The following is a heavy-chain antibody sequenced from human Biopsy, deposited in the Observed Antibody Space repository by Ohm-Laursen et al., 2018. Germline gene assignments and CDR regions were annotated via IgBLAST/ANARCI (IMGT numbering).Heavy chain of an antibody. CDR1: GYTFNTYD. CDR3: AREGAFGDTDAYYGLDV. V-gene: IGHV1-8*01. J-gene: IGHJ6*02. CDR2: MNPNSGNT. D-gene: IGHD3-16*01. Sequence: GSSVKVSCKASGYTFNTYDINWVRQAAGQGPEWMGWMNPNSGNTGFAQKFQGRITMTRSTSITTAYMELTNLRSEDTAVYYCAREGAFGDTDAYYGLDVWGLGTTVTVPS.